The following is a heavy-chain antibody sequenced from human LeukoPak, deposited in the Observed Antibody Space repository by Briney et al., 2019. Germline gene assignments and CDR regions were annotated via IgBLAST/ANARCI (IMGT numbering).Heavy chain of an antibody. CDR1: GGSISRDY. CDR3: AREDIVVVPAAINHAFDI. Sequence: SETLSLTCTVSGGSISRDYWSWIRQPPGKGLEWIGRIYTSGSTNYNPSLKSRVTMSVDTSKNQFSLKLSSVTAADTAVYYCAREDIVVVPAAINHAFDIWGQGTMVTVSS. J-gene: IGHJ3*02. CDR2: IYTSGST. V-gene: IGHV4-4*07. D-gene: IGHD2-2*01.